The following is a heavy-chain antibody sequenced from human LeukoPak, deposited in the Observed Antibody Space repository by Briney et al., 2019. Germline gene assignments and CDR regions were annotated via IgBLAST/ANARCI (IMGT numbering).Heavy chain of an antibody. Sequence: GGTLRLSCAASGFTFSTYGMNWVRQAPGKGLEWVSVISGSGGSTYYADSVKGRFTIPRDNSKNTLYLQMNSLRAEDTAVYYCASELAYCGGDCSSAFDTWGQGTMVTVSS. J-gene: IGHJ3*02. CDR3: ASELAYCGGDCSSAFDT. V-gene: IGHV3-23*01. CDR2: ISGSGGST. D-gene: IGHD2-21*02. CDR1: GFTFSTYG.